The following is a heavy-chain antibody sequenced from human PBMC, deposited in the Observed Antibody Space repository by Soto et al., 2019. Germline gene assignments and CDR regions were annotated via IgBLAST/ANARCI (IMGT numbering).Heavy chain of an antibody. J-gene: IGHJ6*02. D-gene: IGHD4-17*01. CDR3: PRVGPPMTTRVGPSSNMHV. Sequence: QMQLVQSGAEVKKPGASVKVSCEASGYTFTSYQMHWVRQAPGQGLEWMGIINPSGGRITYAPRFQGRVMMTSDTSTNSACMESRSLRSADTAVYYCPRVGPPMTTRVGPSSNMHVWGHGTEVTVS. CDR1: GYTFTSYQ. CDR2: INPSGGRI. V-gene: IGHV1-46*01.